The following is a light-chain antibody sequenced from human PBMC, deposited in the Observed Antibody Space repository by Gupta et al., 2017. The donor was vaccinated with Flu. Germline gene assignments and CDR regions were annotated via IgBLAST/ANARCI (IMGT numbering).Light chain of an antibody. J-gene: IGLJ2*01. CDR1: NIGGKS. CDR2: NDD. V-gene: IGLV3-21*02. CDR3: PVCDSAGGHIV. Sequence: SYVLAQSPSVSVAPGQTATITCGGDNIGGKSVHWYQQKPGPAPVLVFYNDDDRPSGLPGRFSGSNSGTSATLTITGAEAGDEAYFYCPVCDSAGGHIVFGGGTMLT.